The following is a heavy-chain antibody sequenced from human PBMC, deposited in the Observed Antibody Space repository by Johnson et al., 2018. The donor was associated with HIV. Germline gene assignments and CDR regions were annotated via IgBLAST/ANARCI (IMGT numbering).Heavy chain of an antibody. V-gene: IGHV3-20*04. J-gene: IGHJ3*02. CDR3: ARRRRYGDYFADAFDI. CDR1: GFTFDDYG. CDR2: INWNGGST. Sequence: VQLVESGGSVVRRGGSLRLSCTASGFTFDDYGMSWVRQAPGKGLEWVSGINWNGGSTGYADSVKGRFTISRDNAKNPLYLQMNSGRAEDTALYYCARRRRYGDYFADAFDIWGQGTMVTVSS. D-gene: IGHD4-17*01.